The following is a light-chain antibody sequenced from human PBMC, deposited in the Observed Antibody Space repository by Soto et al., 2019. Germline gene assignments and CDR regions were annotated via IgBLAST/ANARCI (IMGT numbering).Light chain of an antibody. J-gene: IGLJ2*01. Sequence: QSALTQPASVSGSPGQSITISCTGTSSDVGSYNLVSWYQQHPGKAPKLMIYEDSKRPSGVSNRFSGSKSGNTASLTVSGLQAEDEADYYCSSYGGSNNLVFGGGTQLTVL. CDR3: SSYGGSNNLV. CDR2: EDS. V-gene: IGLV2-14*02. CDR1: SSDVGSYNL.